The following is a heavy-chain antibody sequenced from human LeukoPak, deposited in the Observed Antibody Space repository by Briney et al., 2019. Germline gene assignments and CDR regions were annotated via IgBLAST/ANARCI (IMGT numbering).Heavy chain of an antibody. CDR3: ASSYYYGTGSYYPPHTFDY. J-gene: IGHJ4*02. CDR2: IYPGDSDT. Sequence: GESLKISCQGSGYSFTSYWIGWVRQMPGKGLEWMGVIYPGDSDTRYSPSFQGRVTISADQSISTDYLQWSSLKASDTAMYYCASSYYYGTGSYYPPHTFDYWGQGTMVTVSS. V-gene: IGHV5-51*01. D-gene: IGHD3-10*01. CDR1: GYSFTSYW.